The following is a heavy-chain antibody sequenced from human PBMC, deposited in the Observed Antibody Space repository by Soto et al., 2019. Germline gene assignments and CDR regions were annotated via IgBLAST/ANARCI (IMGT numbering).Heavy chain of an antibody. V-gene: IGHV3-33*01. CDR2: IWYDGSNK. D-gene: IGHD3-10*01. Sequence: QVHLVESGGGVVQPGRSLRLSCAASGFTFSKYGMHWVRQAPGKGLEWVAIIWYDGSNKYYGDSVKGRFTISRDNSKNTLFLQMNSLRADDTAMYYCARLGGSGGDAIEFWGQGTLVTVSS. CDR1: GFTFSKYG. CDR3: ARLGGSGGDAIEF. J-gene: IGHJ4*02.